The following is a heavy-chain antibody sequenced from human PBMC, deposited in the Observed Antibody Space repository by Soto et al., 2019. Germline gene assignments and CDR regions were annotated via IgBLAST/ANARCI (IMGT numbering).Heavy chain of an antibody. Sequence: PGGSLRLSCAASGFTLSNYAMHWVRQAPGKGLEWVAVIWYDGSYKYYADSVKGRFTISRDSSKNTLYLQVNSLRADDTAMYYCARKGSGWTFDYWGQGNLVTVSS. V-gene: IGHV3-33*01. CDR2: IWYDGSYK. J-gene: IGHJ4*02. CDR1: GFTLSNYA. D-gene: IGHD6-19*01. CDR3: ARKGSGWTFDY.